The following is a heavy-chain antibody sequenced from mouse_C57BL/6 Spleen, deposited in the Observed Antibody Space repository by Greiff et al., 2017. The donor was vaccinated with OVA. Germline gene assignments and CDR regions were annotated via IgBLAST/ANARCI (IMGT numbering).Heavy chain of an antibody. Sequence: QVQLQQSGAELVKPGASVKISCKASGYAFSSYWMNWVKQRPGKGLEWIGQIYPGDGDTNYNGKFKGQAPLPADKSYSTAYMQLSSLTSEDSAVYFGASWWANSNWYFDVWGTGTTVTVSS. CDR1: GYAFSSYW. V-gene: IGHV1-80*01. CDR3: ASWWANSNWYFDV. D-gene: IGHD1-1*02. J-gene: IGHJ1*03. CDR2: IYPGDGDT.